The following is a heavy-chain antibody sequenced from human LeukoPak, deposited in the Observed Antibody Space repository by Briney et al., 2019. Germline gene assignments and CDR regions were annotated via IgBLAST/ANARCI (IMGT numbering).Heavy chain of an antibody. CDR3: ARGDPFGSGPSPAYFDY. V-gene: IGHV3-53*01. J-gene: IGHJ4*02. Sequence: PGGFLRLFCAASGFTVSSNYMSWVRPAPGKGLEWVSVIYSGGSTYYADSVKGRFTISRDNSKNTLYLQMNSLRAEDTAVYYCARGDPFGSGPSPAYFDYWGQGTLVTVSS. D-gene: IGHD3-10*01. CDR1: GFTVSSNY. CDR2: IYSGGST.